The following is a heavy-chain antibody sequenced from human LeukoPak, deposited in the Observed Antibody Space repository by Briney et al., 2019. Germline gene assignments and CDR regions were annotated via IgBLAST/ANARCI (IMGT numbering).Heavy chain of an antibody. CDR3: ARGGPYGDYVDY. J-gene: IGHJ4*02. CDR2: IYYSGST. CDR1: GGSINSHY. D-gene: IGHD4-17*01. Sequence: PSETLSLTCIVSGGSINSHYWGWIRQPPGKGLEWIGSIYYSGSTYYNPSLKSRVTISVDTSKNQFSLKLSSVTAADTAVYYCARGGPYGDYVDYWGQGTLVTVSS. V-gene: IGHV4-39*07.